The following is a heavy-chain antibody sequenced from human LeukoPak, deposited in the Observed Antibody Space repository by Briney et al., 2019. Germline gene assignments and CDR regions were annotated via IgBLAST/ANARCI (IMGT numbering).Heavy chain of an antibody. CDR2: IIPIFGTA. J-gene: IGHJ4*02. CDR1: GGTFSSYA. D-gene: IGHD5-12*01. CDR3: ARVGRIMVATNPYFDY. V-gene: IGHV1-69*13. Sequence: SVKVSCKASGGTFSSYAISWVRQAPGQGLEWMGGIIPIFGTANYAQKFQGRVTITADESTSTAYMELSSLRSEDTAVYYCARVGRIMVATNPYFDYWGQGTLVTVSS.